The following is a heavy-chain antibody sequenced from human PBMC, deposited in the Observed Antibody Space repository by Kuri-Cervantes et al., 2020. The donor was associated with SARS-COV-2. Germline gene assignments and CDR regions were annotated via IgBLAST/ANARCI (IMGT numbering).Heavy chain of an antibody. CDR3: ARTGLGYCSGGSCYSAFDI. D-gene: IGHD2-15*01. CDR1: GGSISSYY. Sequence: GSLRLSCTVSGGSISSYYWSWIRQPPGKGLEWIGYIYYSGSTNYNPSLKSRVTISVDTSKNQFSLKLSSVTAADTAVYYCARTGLGYCSGGSCYSAFDIWGQGTMVTVSS. CDR2: IYYSGST. V-gene: IGHV4-59*01. J-gene: IGHJ3*02.